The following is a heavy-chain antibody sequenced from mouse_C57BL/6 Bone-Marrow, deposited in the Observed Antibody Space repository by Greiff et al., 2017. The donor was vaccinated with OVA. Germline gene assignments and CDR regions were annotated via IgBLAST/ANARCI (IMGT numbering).Heavy chain of an antibody. D-gene: IGHD2-4*01. CDR2: IHPNSGST. Sequence: QVQLQQPGAELVKPGASVKLSCKASGYTFTSYWMHWVKQRPGQGLEWIGMIHPNSGSTNYNEKFKSKATLTVDKSSSTAYMKLSSLTSEDSAVYYCARPYDYDSDYCAMDYCGQGTSVTVSA. J-gene: IGHJ4*01. CDR3: ARPYDYDSDYCAMDY. CDR1: GYTFTSYW. V-gene: IGHV1-64*01.